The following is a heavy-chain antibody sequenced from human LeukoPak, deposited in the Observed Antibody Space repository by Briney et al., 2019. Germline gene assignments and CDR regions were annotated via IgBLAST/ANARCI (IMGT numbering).Heavy chain of an antibody. Sequence: PSETLSLTCGVSGYPINNAYYWVWIRQPPGKGLEWIGSLYHPDSTYYNPSLKSRVTISVDTSKNQFSLKLSSVTAADTAVYYCAAVNRSSGSYNRLDYWGQGTLVTVSS. V-gene: IGHV4-38-2*01. CDR3: AAVNRSSGSYNRLDY. CDR1: GYPINNAYY. J-gene: IGHJ4*02. CDR2: LYHPDST. D-gene: IGHD1-26*01.